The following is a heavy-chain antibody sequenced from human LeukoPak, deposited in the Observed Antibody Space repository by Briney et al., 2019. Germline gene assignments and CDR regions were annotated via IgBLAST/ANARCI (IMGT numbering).Heavy chain of an antibody. CDR1: GGSISSYY. CDR3: AGGSYYKDWFDP. D-gene: IGHD3-10*01. J-gene: IGHJ5*02. V-gene: IGHV4-59*12. Sequence: SETLSLTCTVSGGSISSYYWSWIRQPPGKGLEWIGYIYYSGSTNYNPSLKSRVTMSVDTSKNQFSLKLSSVTAADTAVYYCAGGSYYKDWFDPWGQGTLVTVSS. CDR2: IYYSGST.